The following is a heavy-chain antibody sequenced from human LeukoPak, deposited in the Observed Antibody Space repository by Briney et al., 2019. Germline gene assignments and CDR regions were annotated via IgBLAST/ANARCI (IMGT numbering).Heavy chain of an antibody. CDR2: IYYGGST. D-gene: IGHD3-10*01. Sequence: SETLSLTCTVSGGSISSSSYYWGWIRQPPGKGLEWIGSIYYGGSTYYKPPRKSRVTISVDTSKNQFSLKLSSVTAADTAVYYCAGLYGSGSYYGYWGQGTLVTVSS. CDR3: AGLYGSGSYYGY. CDR1: GGSISSSSYY. V-gene: IGHV4-39*01. J-gene: IGHJ4*02.